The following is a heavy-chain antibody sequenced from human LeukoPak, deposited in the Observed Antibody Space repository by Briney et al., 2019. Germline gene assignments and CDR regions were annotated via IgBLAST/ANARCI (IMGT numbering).Heavy chain of an antibody. CDR2: IYYSGST. Sequence: SETLSLTCTVSGGSISSSSYYWGWIRQPPGKGLEWIGSIYYSGSTYYNPSLKSRVTISVDTSKNQFSLKLSSVTAADTAVYYCARAADWLLDYWGQGTLVTVSS. V-gene: IGHV4-39*01. CDR3: ARAADWLLDY. D-gene: IGHD3-9*01. J-gene: IGHJ4*02. CDR1: GGSISSSSYY.